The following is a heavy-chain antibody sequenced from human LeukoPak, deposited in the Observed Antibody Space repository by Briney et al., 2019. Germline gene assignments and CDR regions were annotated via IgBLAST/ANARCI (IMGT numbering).Heavy chain of an antibody. V-gene: IGHV3-23*01. CDR1: GFTFSSYA. Sequence: GGSLRLSCAASGFTFSSYAMSWVRQAPGKGLEWVSAISGSGGSTYYADSVKGRFTTSRDNSKNTLYLQMNSLRAEDTAVYYCAKGKYSYGYGYWGQGTLVTVSS. D-gene: IGHD5-18*01. J-gene: IGHJ4*02. CDR2: ISGSGGST. CDR3: AKGKYSYGYGY.